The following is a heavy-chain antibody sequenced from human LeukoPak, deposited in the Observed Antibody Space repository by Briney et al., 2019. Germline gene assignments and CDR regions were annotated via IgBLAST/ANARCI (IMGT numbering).Heavy chain of an antibody. Sequence: GGSLRLSCAASGFTFSSYEMNWVRQAPGKGLEWVSYISSSGSTIYYADSVKGRFTISRDNAKNSLYLQMNSLRAEDTAVYYCARGPPAVEMATIPFDYWGQGTLVTVSS. CDR1: GFTFSSYE. J-gene: IGHJ4*02. D-gene: IGHD5-24*01. V-gene: IGHV3-48*03. CDR3: ARGPPAVEMATIPFDY. CDR2: ISSSGSTI.